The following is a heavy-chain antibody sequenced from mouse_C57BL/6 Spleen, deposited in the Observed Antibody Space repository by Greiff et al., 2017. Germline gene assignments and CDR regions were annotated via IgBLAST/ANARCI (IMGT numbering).Heavy chain of an antibody. J-gene: IGHJ1*03. CDR3: ARSYGSSYYWYFDV. CDR1: GYTFTSYW. D-gene: IGHD1-1*01. Sequence: QVQLQQSGAELVRPGTSVKLSCKASGYTFTSYWMHWVKQRPGQGLEWIGVIDPSDSYTNYNQKFKGKATLTVDTSSSTAYMQLSSLTSEDSAVYYCARSYGSSYYWYFDVWGTGTTVTVSS. CDR2: IDPSDSYT. V-gene: IGHV1-59*01.